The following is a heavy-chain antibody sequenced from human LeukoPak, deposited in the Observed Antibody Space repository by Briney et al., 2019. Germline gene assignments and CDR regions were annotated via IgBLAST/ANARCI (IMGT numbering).Heavy chain of an antibody. D-gene: IGHD3-10*01. CDR1: GFTFSHYW. J-gene: IGHJ4*02. CDR2: LNQDGREK. V-gene: IGHV3-7*03. CDR3: ARVTYGSGTYGAFDY. Sequence: GGSLRLSCAASGFTFSHYWMSWVRQAPGKGLEWVANLNQDGREKYYVASVKGRFTISRDNAKNSLYLQMNSLRAEDTAVYYCARVTYGSGTYGAFDYWGQGTLVTVSS.